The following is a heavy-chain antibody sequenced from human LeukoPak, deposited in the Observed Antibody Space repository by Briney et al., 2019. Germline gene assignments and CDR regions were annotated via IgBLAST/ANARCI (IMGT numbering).Heavy chain of an antibody. D-gene: IGHD3-9*01. CDR3: ARLFSTPYDILTGYYNGLAFDI. CDR2: NTLTGRT. CDR1: GGSITSAYW. Sequence: PSGTLSLTCGVSGGSITSAYWWSWVREPTGQGLERIGENTLTGRTNYNPSINGRVIMSLDESRNQLSLTLTSVTAADTAVYYCARLFSTPYDILTGYYNGLAFDIWGQGTMVTVSS. J-gene: IGHJ3*02. V-gene: IGHV4-4*02.